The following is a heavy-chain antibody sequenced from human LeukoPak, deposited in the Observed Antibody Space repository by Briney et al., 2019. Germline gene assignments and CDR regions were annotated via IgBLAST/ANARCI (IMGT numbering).Heavy chain of an antibody. D-gene: IGHD1-26*01. V-gene: IGHV3-48*03. CDR2: ISSSGSTI. CDR1: GFTFSSYE. J-gene: IGHJ4*02. Sequence: GGSLRLSCAASGFTFSSYEMNWVRQAPGKGLEWVSYISSSGSTIYYADSVKGRFTISRDNAKNSLYLQMNSLGAENTAVYYCARGGRGGSYLSFDYGGQGTLVPVSS. CDR3: ARGGRGGSYLSFDY.